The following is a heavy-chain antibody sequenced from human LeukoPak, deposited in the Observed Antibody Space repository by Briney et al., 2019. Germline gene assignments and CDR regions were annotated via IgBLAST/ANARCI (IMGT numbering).Heavy chain of an antibody. CDR3: AKGTYYDFWSAVYYYYYYYMDV. J-gene: IGHJ6*03. CDR2: ISWNSGSI. Sequence: PGGSLRLSCAASGFTFDGYAMHWVRQAPGKGLEWVSGISWNSGSIGYADSVKGRFTISRDNAKNSLYLQMNSLRAEDTAVYYCAKGTYYDFWSAVYYYYYYYMDVWGKGTTVTVSS. V-gene: IGHV3-9*01. CDR1: GFTFDGYA. D-gene: IGHD3-3*01.